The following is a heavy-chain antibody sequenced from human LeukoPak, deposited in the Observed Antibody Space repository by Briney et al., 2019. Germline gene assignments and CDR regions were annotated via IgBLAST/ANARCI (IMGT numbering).Heavy chain of an antibody. CDR1: GGSISSYY. J-gene: IGHJ4*02. Sequence: SETLSLTCTVSGGSISSYYWSWIRQPPGKGLEWIGYIYYSGSTIYNPSLKSRVTISEDTSKNQFSLKLTSVTAADTAVYYCVRDRELTYWGQGTLVTVSS. CDR3: VRDRELTY. V-gene: IGHV4-59*01. CDR2: IYYSGST. D-gene: IGHD1-26*01.